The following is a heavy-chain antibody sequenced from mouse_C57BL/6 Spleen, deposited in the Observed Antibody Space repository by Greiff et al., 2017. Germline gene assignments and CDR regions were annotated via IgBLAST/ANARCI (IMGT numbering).Heavy chain of an antibody. Sequence: QVQLQQPGAELVRPGSSVKLSCKASGYTFTSYWMHWVKQRPIQGLEWIGNIDPSDSETHYNQKFKDKATLTVDKSSSTAYMQLSSLTSEDSAVSYWARSGGYCYGSSYVGAMDYWGQGTSGTVSA. D-gene: IGHD1-1*01. CDR1: GYTFTSYW. CDR3: ARSGGYCYGSSYVGAMDY. V-gene: IGHV1-52*01. CDR2: IDPSDSET. J-gene: IGHJ4*01.